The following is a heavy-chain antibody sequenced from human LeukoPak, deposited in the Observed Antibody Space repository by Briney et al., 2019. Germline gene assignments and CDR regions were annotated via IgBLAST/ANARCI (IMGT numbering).Heavy chain of an antibody. V-gene: IGHV3-23*01. CDR2: ISGSGGST. D-gene: IGHD3-10*01. J-gene: IGHJ4*02. CDR3: ARVNYYGQDY. CDR1: GLTFSSYA. Sequence: GGSLRLSCAAAGLTFSSYAMSWVRQAPGKGLEWVSAISGSGGSTYYADSVKGRFTISRDNSKNTLYLQMNSLGAEDTAVYYCARVNYYGQDYWGQGTLVTVSS.